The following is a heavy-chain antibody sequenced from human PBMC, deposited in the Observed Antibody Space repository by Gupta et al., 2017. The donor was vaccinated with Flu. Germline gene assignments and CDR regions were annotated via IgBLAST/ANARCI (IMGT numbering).Heavy chain of an antibody. V-gene: IGHV3-23*01. J-gene: IGHJ4*02. D-gene: IGHD1-1*01. CDR2: VKAGDGTT. Sequence: FSGYAMSWVRQSPGKGLEWVSSVKAGDGTTYYADSVKGRFTISRDNPNSTLFLQINSLRAEDTAIYYCTKGTTQFDSWGQGTLVTVSS. CDR1: FSGYA. CDR3: TKGTTQFDS.